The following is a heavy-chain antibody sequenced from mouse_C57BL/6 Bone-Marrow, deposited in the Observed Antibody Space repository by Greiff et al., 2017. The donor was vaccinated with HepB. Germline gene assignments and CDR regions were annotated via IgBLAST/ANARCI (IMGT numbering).Heavy chain of an antibody. CDR1: GYTFTSYW. V-gene: IGHV1-55*01. J-gene: IGHJ4*01. Sequence: QVQPQQPGAELVKPGASVKMSCKASGYTFTSYWITWVKQRPGQGLEWIGDIYPGSGSTNYNEKFKSKATLTVDTSSSTAYMQLSSLTSEDSAVYYCARRGLYYSNLNYYAMDYWGQGTSVTVSS. CDR3: ARRGLYYSNLNYYAMDY. D-gene: IGHD2-5*01. CDR2: IYPGSGST.